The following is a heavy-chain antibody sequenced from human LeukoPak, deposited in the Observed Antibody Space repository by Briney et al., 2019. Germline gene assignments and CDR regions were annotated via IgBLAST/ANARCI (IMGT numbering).Heavy chain of an antibody. J-gene: IGHJ4*02. CDR2: INPNSGGT. CDR1: GYTFTVYY. Sequence: GASVKVSCKASGYTFTVYYMHWVRQAPGQGLEWMGWINPNSGGTNYAQKFQGRVTMTRDMSISTAYMELSRLRSDDTAVYYCARDWWECSSTSCLYYFDYWGQGTLVTVSS. CDR3: ARDWWECSSTSCLYYFDY. D-gene: IGHD2-2*01. V-gene: IGHV1-2*02.